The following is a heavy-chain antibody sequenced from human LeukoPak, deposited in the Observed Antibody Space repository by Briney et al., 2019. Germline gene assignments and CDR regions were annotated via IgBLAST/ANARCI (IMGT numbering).Heavy chain of an antibody. CDR1: GYTFTGYY. CDR2: ISNYNGNT. V-gene: IGHV1-18*04. D-gene: IGHD4-17*01. J-gene: IGHJ4*02. Sequence: GASVKVSCKASGYTFTGYYMHWVRQAPGQGPEWMGGISNYNGNTKYAQKFQGRVTMTTDTSTSTAYMELRSLRSDDTAVYYCARDEDYGIFVNIDYWGQGTLVTVSS. CDR3: ARDEDYGIFVNIDY.